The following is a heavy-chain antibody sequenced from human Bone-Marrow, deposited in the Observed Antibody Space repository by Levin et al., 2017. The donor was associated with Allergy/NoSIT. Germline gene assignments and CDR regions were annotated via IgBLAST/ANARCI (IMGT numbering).Heavy chain of an antibody. CDR2: TDHTGDT. J-gene: IGHJ4*02. CDR3: ARINYGVPDY. CDR1: GASVTDYY. D-gene: IGHD2-8*01. Sequence: PSETLSLTCAVYGASVTDYYWSWIRQPPGKGLEWIGDTDHTGDTNYKSSLRSRVTISVDTSKNQFSLKLRSVTAADTALYYCARINYGVPDYWGQGTLVTVS. V-gene: IGHV4-34*01.